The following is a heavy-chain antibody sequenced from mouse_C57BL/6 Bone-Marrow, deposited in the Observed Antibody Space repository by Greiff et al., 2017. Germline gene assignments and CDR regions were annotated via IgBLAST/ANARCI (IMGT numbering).Heavy chain of an antibody. D-gene: IGHD2-2*01. J-gene: IGHJ3*01. CDR1: GYTFTGYT. CDR3: ARHEDGYEEKPGLAY. V-gene: IGHV1-62-2*01. Sequence: QVQLKESGAELVTPGASVKLSCKASGYTFTGYTIHWVKQRSGQGLEWIGWFYPGSGSINYKEQYKDKATLTADKSSRTVYMVLSRLTSEDSAVYCCARHEDGYEEKPGLAYWGQGTPVTVSA. CDR2: FYPGSGSI.